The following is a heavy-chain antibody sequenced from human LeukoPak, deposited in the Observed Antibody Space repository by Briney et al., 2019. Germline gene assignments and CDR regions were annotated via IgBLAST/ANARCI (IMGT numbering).Heavy chain of an antibody. CDR3: ARGYYYDSSGYYYGHAY. CDR2: INWNGGST. D-gene: IGHD3-22*01. V-gene: IGHV3-20*04. Sequence: GGSLRLSCAASGFTFDDYGMSWVRQAPGKGPEWVSGINWNGGSTGYADSVKGRFTISRDNAKNSLYLQMNSLRAEDTALYYCARGYYYDSSGYYYGHAYWGQGTLVTVSS. J-gene: IGHJ4*02. CDR1: GFTFDDYG.